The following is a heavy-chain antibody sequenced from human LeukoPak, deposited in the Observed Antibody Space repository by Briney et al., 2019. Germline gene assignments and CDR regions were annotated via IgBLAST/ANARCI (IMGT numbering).Heavy chain of an antibody. V-gene: IGHV3-74*01. CDR2: INTDGNIT. CDR3: ARGYGYNDY. CDR1: GYTFSSYW. J-gene: IGHJ4*02. D-gene: IGHD5-24*01. Sequence: GGSLRLSCAASGYTFSSYWMHWVRQAPGKGLVWVSLINTDGNITIYADSVKGRFTISRDNAKNTLFLQMNSLRAEDTAMYYCARGYGYNDYWGQGTLVTVSS.